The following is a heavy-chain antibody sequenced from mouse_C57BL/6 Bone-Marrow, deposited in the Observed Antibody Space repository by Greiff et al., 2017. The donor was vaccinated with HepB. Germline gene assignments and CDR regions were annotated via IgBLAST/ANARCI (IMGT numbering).Heavy chain of an antibody. Sequence: VQLQESGAELVRPGTSVKVSCKASGYAFTNYLIEWVKQRPGQGLEWIGVINPGSGGTNYNEKFKGKATLTADKSSSTAYMQLSSLTSEDSAVYFCASGITTVGDFDYWGQGTTLTVSS. J-gene: IGHJ2*01. CDR3: ASGITTVGDFDY. D-gene: IGHD1-1*01. CDR1: GYAFTNYL. V-gene: IGHV1-54*01. CDR2: INPGSGGT.